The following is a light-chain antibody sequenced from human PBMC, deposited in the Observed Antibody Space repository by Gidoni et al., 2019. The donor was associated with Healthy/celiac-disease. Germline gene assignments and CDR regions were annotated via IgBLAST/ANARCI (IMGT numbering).Light chain of an antibody. V-gene: IGLV3-21*02. CDR3: QVWYRISDHVV. Sequence: SYVLNQQHSVSVAPGQTARITCGGNNIGSKRVHRDQQKPGQAPVLFGSDCRDRLSGIPERFSGSNSGNTATLTISRVEAGDEADYYCQVWYRISDHVVFGGGTKLTVL. CDR1: NIGSKR. J-gene: IGLJ2*01. CDR2: DCR.